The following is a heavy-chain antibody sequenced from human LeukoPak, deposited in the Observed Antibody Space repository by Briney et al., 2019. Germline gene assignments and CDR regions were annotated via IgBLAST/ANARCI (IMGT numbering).Heavy chain of an antibody. Sequence: SETLSLTCAVYGGSFSGYYWSWIRQPPGKGLEWIGYIYYSGSTNYNPSLKSRVTISVDTSKNQFSLKLSSVTAADTAVYYCARGRDLDYWGQGTLVTVSS. CDR3: ARGRDLDY. V-gene: IGHV4-59*01. J-gene: IGHJ4*02. CDR1: GGSFSGYY. CDR2: IYYSGST.